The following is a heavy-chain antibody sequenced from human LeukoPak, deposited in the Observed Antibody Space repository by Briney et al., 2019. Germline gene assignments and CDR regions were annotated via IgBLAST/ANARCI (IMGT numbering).Heavy chain of an antibody. D-gene: IGHD6-6*01. Sequence: GGSLRLSCAASGFTFSAYSMHWVRQAPGKGLEWVSSISSSSYIFDAGSVKGRFTISRDNAKNSLHLQMNSLRDEDTAVYYCARDLPRSSENAFDIWGQGTMVTVSS. CDR3: ARDLPRSSENAFDI. CDR1: GFTFSAYS. J-gene: IGHJ3*02. CDR2: ISSSSYI. V-gene: IGHV3-21*01.